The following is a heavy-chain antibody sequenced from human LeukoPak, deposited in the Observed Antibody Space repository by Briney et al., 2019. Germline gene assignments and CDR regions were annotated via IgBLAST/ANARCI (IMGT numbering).Heavy chain of an antibody. CDR3: ARGRYCSADICSGGDAFDI. D-gene: IGHD2-15*01. Sequence: PSATLSLTCNVFGVSISNYFWSWLRQPAGKGLEWIGRFYASGTTYYNPSLRSRVTMSVDTSKNQFSLKLSSVTAADMAVYYCARGRYCSADICSGGDAFDIWGQGTMVSVSS. CDR2: FYASGTT. V-gene: IGHV4-4*07. CDR1: GVSISNYF. J-gene: IGHJ3*02.